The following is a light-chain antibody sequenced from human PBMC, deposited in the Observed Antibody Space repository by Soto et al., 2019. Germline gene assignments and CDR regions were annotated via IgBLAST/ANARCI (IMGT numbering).Light chain of an antibody. CDR2: HAS. CDR1: QSVSNN. J-gene: IGKJ1*01. Sequence: EIVMTQSPATLSVSPGERATLSCRASQSVSNNLAWYQQKPGQAPRLLIYHASTRATGIPARFSGSGSGTDLILIISRLEPEDFAVYYCQQYGSSPGTFGQGTKVEIK. CDR3: QQYGSSPGT. V-gene: IGKV3-15*01.